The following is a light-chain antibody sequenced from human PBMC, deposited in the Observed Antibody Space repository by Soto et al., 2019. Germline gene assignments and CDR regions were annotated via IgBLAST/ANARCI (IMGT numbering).Light chain of an antibody. V-gene: IGLV4-69*02. CDR3: QTWGTGPV. J-gene: IGLJ3*02. CDR2: LNSDGSH. CDR1: SGHSSYA. Sequence: QAVVTQSPSASASLGASVKLTCTLSSGHSSYAIAWHQQQPEKGPRFLLYLNSDGSHSKGDGIPDRFSGSSSGAERYLTIPSLQSEDEADYYCQTWGTGPVVGGGTKLTVL.